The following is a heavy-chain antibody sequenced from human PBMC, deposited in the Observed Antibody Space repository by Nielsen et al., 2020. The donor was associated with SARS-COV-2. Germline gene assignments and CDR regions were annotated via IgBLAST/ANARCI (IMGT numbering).Heavy chain of an antibody. CDR2: IYPGDSDT. CDR1: GYSFTSYW. CDR3: ARHEQQLVPDY. Sequence: GGSLRLSCKGSGYSFTSYWIGWVRQMPGKGLEWMGIIYPGDSDTRYSPSFQGQVTISADKSISTAYLQWSSLKAPDTTMYYCARHEQQLVPDYWGQGTLVTVSS. D-gene: IGHD6-13*01. J-gene: IGHJ4*02. V-gene: IGHV5-51*01.